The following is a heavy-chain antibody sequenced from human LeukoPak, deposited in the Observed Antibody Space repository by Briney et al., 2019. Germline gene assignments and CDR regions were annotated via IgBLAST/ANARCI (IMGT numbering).Heavy chain of an antibody. CDR3: ARDPADSSGYYVDD. J-gene: IGHJ4*02. D-gene: IGHD3-22*01. V-gene: IGHV1-2*02. CDR1: GYTFTGYY. CDR2: INPNSGGT. Sequence: ASVRVSCKASGYTFTGYYMRWVRPAPGQGLEWMGWINPNSGGTNYAQKFQGRVTMTRDTSISTAYMELSRLRSDDTAVYYCARDPADSSGYYVDDWGQGTLVTVSS.